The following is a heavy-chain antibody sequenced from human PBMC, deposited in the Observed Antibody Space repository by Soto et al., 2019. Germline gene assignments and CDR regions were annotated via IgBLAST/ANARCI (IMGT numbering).Heavy chain of an antibody. CDR3: ARHPPEYSSSYNWFDP. CDR2: IYPGDSDT. J-gene: IGHJ5*02. Sequence: LGESLKISCKGSGYSFTSYWIGWVRQMPGKGLEWMGIIYPGDSDTRYSPSFQGQVTISADKSISTAYLQWSSLKASDTAMYYCARHPPEYSSSYNWFDPWGQGTLVTVSS. V-gene: IGHV5-51*01. D-gene: IGHD6-6*01. CDR1: GYSFTSYW.